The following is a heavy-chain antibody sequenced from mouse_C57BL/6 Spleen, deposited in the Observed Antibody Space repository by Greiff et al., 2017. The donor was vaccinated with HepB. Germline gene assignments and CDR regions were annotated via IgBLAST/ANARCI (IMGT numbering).Heavy chain of an antibody. CDR1: GYAFSSYW. J-gene: IGHJ1*03. CDR2: IYPGDGDT. V-gene: IGHV1-80*01. Sequence: QVQLQQSGAELVKPGASVKISCKASGYAFSSYWMNWVKQRPGKGLEWIGQIYPGDGDTNYNGKFKGKATLTADKSSSTAYMQLSSLTSEDSAVYFCAREGITTVVTYWYFDVWGTGTTVTDSS. D-gene: IGHD1-1*01. CDR3: AREGITTVVTYWYFDV.